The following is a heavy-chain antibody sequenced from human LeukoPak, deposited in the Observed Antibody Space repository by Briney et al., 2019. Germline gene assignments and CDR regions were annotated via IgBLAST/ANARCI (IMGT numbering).Heavy chain of an antibody. CDR3: AGGTGFIIKD. D-gene: IGHD3-9*01. V-gene: IGHV3-7*03. CDR1: GFTFSLYW. J-gene: IGHJ4*02. CDR2: TKQDGSEK. Sequence: GGSLRLSCAASGFTFSLYWMIWVRRAPGKGLEWVANTKQDGSEKNYVDSVKGRFTISRDNAKNSLYLQMNNLRVEDTAMYYCAGGTGFIIKDWGQGTLVTVSS.